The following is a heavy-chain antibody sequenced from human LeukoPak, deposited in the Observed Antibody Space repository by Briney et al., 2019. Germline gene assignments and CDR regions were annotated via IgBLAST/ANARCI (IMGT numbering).Heavy chain of an antibody. Sequence: SETLSLTCTVSGVSISSGGYYWSWIRQPPGKGLEWIGYIYHSGSTYYNPSLKSRVTISVDRSKNQFSLKLSSVTAADTAVYYCARWAGGYDFWSGYQRDYWGQGTLVTVSS. CDR2: IYHSGST. D-gene: IGHD3-3*01. J-gene: IGHJ4*02. V-gene: IGHV4-30-2*01. CDR1: GVSISSGGYY. CDR3: ARWAGGYDFWSGYQRDY.